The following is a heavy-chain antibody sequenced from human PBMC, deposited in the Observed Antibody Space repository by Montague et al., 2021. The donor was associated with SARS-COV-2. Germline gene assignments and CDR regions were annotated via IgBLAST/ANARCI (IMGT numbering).Heavy chain of an antibody. J-gene: IGHJ4*02. Sequence: SLRLSCAASGFTFRSYTMNWVRQSPGMGLEWVSFISSSSSIYYADSLKGRFTISRDNAKNSLYLQMNSLRVEDTAVYYCVRGGACSGGKCNGGARDWGQGTLVTVPS. D-gene: IGHD2-15*01. CDR1: GFTFRSYT. V-gene: IGHV3-21*01. CDR3: VRGGACSGGKCNGGARD. CDR2: ISSSSSI.